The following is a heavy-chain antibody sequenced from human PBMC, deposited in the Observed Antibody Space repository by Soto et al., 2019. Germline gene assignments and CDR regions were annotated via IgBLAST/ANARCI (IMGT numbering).Heavy chain of an antibody. D-gene: IGHD1-1*01. V-gene: IGHV3-23*01. CDR1: GFIFGHYA. CDR2: ISGRGDST. Sequence: GESLKISCAGSGFIFGHYAMTWVRQAPGKGLEWISAISGRGDSTYYADAVKGRFTISRDNSKNTPYLQMNSLRFDDTAVYYCAKALDGIDDYFYAMGVWGQGTTVTVSS. CDR3: AKALDGIDDYFYAMGV. J-gene: IGHJ6*02.